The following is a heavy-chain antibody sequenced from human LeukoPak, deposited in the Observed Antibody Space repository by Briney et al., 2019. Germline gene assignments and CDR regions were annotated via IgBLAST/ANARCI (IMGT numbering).Heavy chain of an antibody. CDR3: ARGTVVTAILI. CDR1: GGSISSSSYY. CDR2: IYYSGST. J-gene: IGHJ4*02. Sequence: PSETLSLTCTVSGGSISSSSYYWGWIRQPPGQGLEWIGSIYYSGSTYYNPSLKSRVTISVDTSKNQFSLKLSSVTAADTAVYYCARGTVVTAILIWGQGTLVTVSS. V-gene: IGHV4-39*07. D-gene: IGHD2-21*02.